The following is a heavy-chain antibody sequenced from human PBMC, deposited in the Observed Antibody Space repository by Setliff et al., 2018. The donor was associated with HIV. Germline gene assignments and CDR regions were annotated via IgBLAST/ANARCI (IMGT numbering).Heavy chain of an antibody. D-gene: IGHD6-6*01. Sequence: ASVKVSCKASGYSSTDYAMNWVRQAPGQGLEWMGWINIGNGDTKYSQDFHDRVTISRDTPATTVYMELSSLRSDDMAVYYCARGWHSTSPNSYFDYWGQGSLVTVSS. J-gene: IGHJ4*02. V-gene: IGHV1-3*03. CDR3: ARGWHSTSPNSYFDY. CDR1: GYSSTDYA. CDR2: INIGNGDT.